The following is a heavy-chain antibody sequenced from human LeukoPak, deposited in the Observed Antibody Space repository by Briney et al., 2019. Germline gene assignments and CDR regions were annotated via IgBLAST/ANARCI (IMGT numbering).Heavy chain of an antibody. Sequence: PGGSLRLSCAASGFTVSSNYMGWVRQAPGKGLEWVSVIYSGGSTYYADSVKGRFTISRHNSKNTLYLQMNSLRAEDTAVYYCARDWGYSYGYGYYGMDVWGQGTTVTVSS. D-gene: IGHD5-18*01. CDR3: ARDWGYSYGYGYYGMDV. J-gene: IGHJ6*02. CDR2: IYSGGST. V-gene: IGHV3-53*04. CDR1: GFTVSSNY.